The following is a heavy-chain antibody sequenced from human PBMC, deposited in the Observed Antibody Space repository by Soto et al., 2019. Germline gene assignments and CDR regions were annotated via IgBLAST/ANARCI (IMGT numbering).Heavy chain of an antibody. Sequence: PGGSLRLSCAASGFTFSSYIMNWVRQAPGKGLVWVSSISSSSSYIYYADSVKGRFTISRDNAKNSLYLQMNSLRAEDTAVYYCARDSPSGYYDSSGYYWDAFDIWGQGTMVTFSS. CDR1: GFTFSSYI. CDR3: ARDSPSGYYDSSGYYWDAFDI. V-gene: IGHV3-21*01. J-gene: IGHJ3*02. D-gene: IGHD3-22*01. CDR2: ISSSSSYI.